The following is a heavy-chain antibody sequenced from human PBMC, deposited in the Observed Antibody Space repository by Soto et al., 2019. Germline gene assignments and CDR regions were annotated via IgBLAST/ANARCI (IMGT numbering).Heavy chain of an antibody. CDR1: GYTFTRYG. D-gene: IGHD3-16*01. CDR3: AMVDVYVTPSPQDV. CDR2: INTYNGNT. V-gene: IGHV1-18*01. Sequence: QVQLVQSGAEVKNPGASVKVSCKASGYTFTRYGIGWARQAPGQGLEWMGWINTYNGNTNYAQNVQGRVTLTTDTSTSTAYMELRRPRSNATAIYYCAMVDVYVTPSPQDVWGQGTTVIVSS. J-gene: IGHJ6*02.